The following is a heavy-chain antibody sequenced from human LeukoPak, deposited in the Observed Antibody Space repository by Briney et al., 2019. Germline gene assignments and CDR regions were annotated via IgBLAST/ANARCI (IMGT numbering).Heavy chain of an antibody. CDR2: INPNSGGT. V-gene: IGHV1-2*06. J-gene: IGHJ1*01. D-gene: IGHD3-22*01. CDR1: GYTFTGYY. Sequence: ASVKVSCKASGYTFTGYYMHWVRQAPGQWLEWMGRINPNSGGTNYAQKFQGRVTMTRDTSISTAYMELSRLRPDDTAVYYCARPREYYYDSSGYYSRAEYFQHWGQGTLVTVSS. CDR3: ARPREYYYDSSGYYSRAEYFQH.